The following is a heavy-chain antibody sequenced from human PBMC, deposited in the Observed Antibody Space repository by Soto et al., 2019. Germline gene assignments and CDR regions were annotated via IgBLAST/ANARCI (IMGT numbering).Heavy chain of an antibody. CDR3: AKDNHNGDYHTLHAFDI. V-gene: IGHV3-30*18. J-gene: IGHJ3*02. Sequence: GGSLRLSCAASGFTFSSYGMHWVRQAPGKGLEWVAVIPYDGSNKYYADSVKGRFTISRDNSKNTLYLQMNSLRAEDTAVYYCAKDNHNGDYHTLHAFDIWGQGTMVTVSS. CDR2: IPYDGSNK. CDR1: GFTFSSYG. D-gene: IGHD4-17*01.